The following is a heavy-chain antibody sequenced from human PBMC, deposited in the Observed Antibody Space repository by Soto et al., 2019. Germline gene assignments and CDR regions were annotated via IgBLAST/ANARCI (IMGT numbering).Heavy chain of an antibody. CDR3: ASAYSGPRPDV. Sequence: SETLSLTWTVSGGSISSDDWSWIRKPKGKGLEWIGYISNSGSTNHNPSLKSRGSISGPTSRNQFSLKLTSVTAEDTAVYYCASAYSGPRPDVSGQRPTVTVSS. J-gene: IGHJ6*02. CDR1: GGSISSDD. V-gene: IGHV4-59*01. D-gene: IGHD5-12*01. CDR2: ISNSGST.